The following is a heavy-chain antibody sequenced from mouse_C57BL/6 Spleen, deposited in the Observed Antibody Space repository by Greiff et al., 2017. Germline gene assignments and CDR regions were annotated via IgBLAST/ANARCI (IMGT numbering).Heavy chain of an antibody. D-gene: IGHD2-5*01. V-gene: IGHV1-74*01. J-gene: IGHJ2*01. CDR2: IHPSDSDT. Sequence: QVQLQQPGAELVKPGASVKVSCKASGYTFTSYWLHWVKQRPGQGLEWIGRIHPSDSDTNYNQKFKGKATLTVDKSSSTAYMQLSSLTSEDSAVYYCSIASNYVGYYFDYWGQGTTLTVSS. CDR1: GYTFTSYW. CDR3: SIASNYVGYYFDY.